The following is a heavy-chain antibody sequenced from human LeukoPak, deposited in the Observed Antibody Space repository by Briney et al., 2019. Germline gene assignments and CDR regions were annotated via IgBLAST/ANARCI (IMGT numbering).Heavy chain of an antibody. Sequence: GGSLRLSCAASGFTFNTYAMTWVRQAPGKGLEWVSTITTDRSTYYADSVKGRFTISSDNSKSTLYLQMNSLRAEDTAVYYCAKGKWIRDSGGHYMDVWGGGTTVAVSS. V-gene: IGHV3-23*01. D-gene: IGHD5-12*01. CDR1: GFTFNTYA. J-gene: IGHJ6*03. CDR3: AKGKWIRDSGGHYMDV. CDR2: ITTDRST.